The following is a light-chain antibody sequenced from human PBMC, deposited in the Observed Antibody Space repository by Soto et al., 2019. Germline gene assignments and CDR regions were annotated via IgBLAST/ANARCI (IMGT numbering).Light chain of an antibody. CDR1: SSDVGAYNY. J-gene: IGLJ3*02. Sequence: QSVLTQPASVSGSPGQSITISCTGTSSDVGAYNYVSWYQQHPGRVPKLMIYEVSYRPSGVSNRFSGSKSGNTASLTISGVQAEDEADYYCTSYTSTGTWVFGGGTKLTVL. CDR3: TSYTSTGTWV. V-gene: IGLV2-14*01. CDR2: EVS.